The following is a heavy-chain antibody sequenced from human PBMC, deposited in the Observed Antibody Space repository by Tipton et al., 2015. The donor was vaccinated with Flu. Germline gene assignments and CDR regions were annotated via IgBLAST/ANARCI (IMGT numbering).Heavy chain of an antibody. CDR1: GGSISSSSYY. Sequence: TLSLTCTVSGGSISSSSYYWGWIRQPPGKGLEWIGSIYYSGSTYYNPSLKSRVTISVDTSKNQFSLKLSSVTAAGTAVYYCARDPGIAAAGTGWYYYGMDVWGQGTTVTVSS. J-gene: IGHJ6*02. CDR3: ARDPGIAAAGTGWYYYGMDV. V-gene: IGHV4-39*07. CDR2: IYYSGST. D-gene: IGHD6-13*01.